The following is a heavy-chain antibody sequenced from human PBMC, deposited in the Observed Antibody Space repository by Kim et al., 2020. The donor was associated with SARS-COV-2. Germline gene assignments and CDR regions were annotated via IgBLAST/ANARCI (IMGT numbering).Heavy chain of an antibody. Sequence: GGSLRLSCAASGFTFSSYSMNWVRQAPGKGLEWVSSISSSSSYIYYADSVKGRFTISRDNAKNSLYLQMNSLRAEDTAVYYCARVGDLRPFDYWGQGTLVTVSS. J-gene: IGHJ4*02. D-gene: IGHD3-10*01. V-gene: IGHV3-21*04. CDR2: ISSSSSYI. CDR1: GFTFSSYS. CDR3: ARVGDLRPFDY.